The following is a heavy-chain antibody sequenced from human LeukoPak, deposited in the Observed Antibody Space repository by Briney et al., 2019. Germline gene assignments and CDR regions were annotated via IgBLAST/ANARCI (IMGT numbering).Heavy chain of an antibody. CDR2: IIPIVGIL. J-gene: IGHJ6*02. D-gene: IGHD1-26*01. CDR1: GGTFSNYA. Sequence: SVKVSCKASGGTFSNYALNWVRQAPGLGLEWMGRIIPIVGILNYAQRFQGRVTITADNSTNIAYMELSSLRSEDTAVYYCARGGSYYFYNGMDVWGQGTTVTVSS. V-gene: IGHV1-69*04. CDR3: ARGGSYYFYNGMDV.